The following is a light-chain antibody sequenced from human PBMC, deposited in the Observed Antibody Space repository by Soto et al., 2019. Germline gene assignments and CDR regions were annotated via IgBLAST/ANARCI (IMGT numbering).Light chain of an antibody. Sequence: EIVMTQSPATLSVSPGERATLSCRASQSVSNSLAWYQQKPGQAPRLLIYGASSRATGIPARFSGSGSGTDFILSISSLQSEDFAVYYCQQYNNWPLTFGGGTKVESK. CDR1: QSVSNS. CDR2: GAS. J-gene: IGKJ4*01. V-gene: IGKV3-15*01. CDR3: QQYNNWPLT.